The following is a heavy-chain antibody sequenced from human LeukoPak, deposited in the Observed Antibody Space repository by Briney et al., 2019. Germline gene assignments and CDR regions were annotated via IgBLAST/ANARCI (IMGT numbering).Heavy chain of an antibody. CDR1: GYSISSGYY. CDR2: IYHSGST. V-gene: IGHV4-38-2*02. Sequence: SETLSLTCTVSGYSISSGYYWGWIRQPPGKGLEWIGSIYHSGSTYYNPCLKSRLAISVDTSKNQFSLRLSSVTAADTAVYYCARHADIVVVPAAAGWGYYFDYWGQGTLVTVSS. CDR3: ARHADIVVVPAAAGWGYYFDY. J-gene: IGHJ4*02. D-gene: IGHD2-2*01.